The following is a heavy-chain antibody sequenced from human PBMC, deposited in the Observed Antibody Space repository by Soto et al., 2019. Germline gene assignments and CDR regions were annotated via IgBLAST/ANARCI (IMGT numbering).Heavy chain of an antibody. J-gene: IGHJ4*02. V-gene: IGHV4-30-4*01. CDR1: GDSISTADYY. Sequence: TSETLSLTCTVSGDSISTADYYWNWIRQPPGKGLEWIGYIYYSGNTYYIPSLKSRVTISVDTSKNQISLKLNSVTAADTAVYYCARGIYSTSSFFDSWGQGTLVTVSS. CDR3: ARGIYSTSSFFDS. CDR2: IYYSGNT. D-gene: IGHD6-6*01.